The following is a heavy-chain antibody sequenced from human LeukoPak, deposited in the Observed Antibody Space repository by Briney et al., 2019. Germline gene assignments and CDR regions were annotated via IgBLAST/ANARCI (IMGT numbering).Heavy chain of an antibody. D-gene: IGHD1-26*01. CDR1: GGSVNSGSYY. Sequence: SETLSLTCTVSGGSVNSGSYYWNWIRQPPGKGLEWIGYIYYSGSTNYNPSLKSRVTISVDTSKNQFSLKLSSVTAADTAVYYCARAAYSGSYHSDYWGQGTLVTVSS. CDR2: IYYSGST. V-gene: IGHV4-61*01. CDR3: ARAAYSGSYHSDY. J-gene: IGHJ4*02.